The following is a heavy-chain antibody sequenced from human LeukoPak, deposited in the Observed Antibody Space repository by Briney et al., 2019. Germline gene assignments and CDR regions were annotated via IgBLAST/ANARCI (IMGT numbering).Heavy chain of an antibody. V-gene: IGHV3-30*18. CDR3: AKDPLISVPAAMAGYYFDY. Sequence: GRSLRLSCAASGFTLSSYGMHWVRQAPGKGLEWVAVISYDGNAKHYADSVKGRFTISRDNSKNTLYLQMNSLRAEDTAVYYCAKDPLISVPAAMAGYYFDYWGQGTLVTVSS. J-gene: IGHJ4*02. CDR2: ISYDGNAK. CDR1: GFTLSSYG. D-gene: IGHD2-2*01.